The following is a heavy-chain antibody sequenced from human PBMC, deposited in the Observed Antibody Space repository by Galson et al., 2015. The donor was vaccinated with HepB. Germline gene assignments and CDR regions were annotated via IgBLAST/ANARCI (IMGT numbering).Heavy chain of an antibody. CDR3: VVHLGYCSSTSCSTSDY. Sequence: QSGAEVKKPGESLKISCKGSGYSFTSYWIGWVRQMPGKGLEWMGIIYPGDSDTRYSPSFQGQVTISADKSISTAYLQWSSLKASDTAMYYCVVHLGYCSSTSCSTSDYWGQGTLVTVSS. CDR1: GYSFTSYW. J-gene: IGHJ4*02. CDR2: IYPGDSDT. D-gene: IGHD2-2*01. V-gene: IGHV5-51*01.